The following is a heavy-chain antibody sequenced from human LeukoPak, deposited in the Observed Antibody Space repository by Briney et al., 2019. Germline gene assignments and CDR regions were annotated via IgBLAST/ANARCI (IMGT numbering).Heavy chain of an antibody. V-gene: IGHV4-4*02. D-gene: IGHD2-2*01. CDR3: ARDPHCSSSRCPFDY. CDR2: IYQTESP. J-gene: IGHJ4*02. CDR1: AGSISSSDW. Sequence: PSETLSLTCAVSAGSISSSDWWSRVRQPPGKGLEWIGYIYQTESPKYSASLQSRVTISLDRSKNQFSLKLTSVTAADAAVYYCARDPHCSSSRCPFDYWGQGALVTVSS.